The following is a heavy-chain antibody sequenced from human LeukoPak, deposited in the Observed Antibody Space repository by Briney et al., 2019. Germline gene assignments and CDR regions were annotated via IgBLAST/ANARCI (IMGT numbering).Heavy chain of an antibody. J-gene: IGHJ4*02. CDR2: ISSSSSTI. D-gene: IGHD3-22*01. CDR3: ARAPRVYDSSGYYSEGY. Sequence: GGSLRLSCAASGFTFSSYSMNWVRQAPGKGLEWVSYISSSSSTIYYADSVKGRFTISRDNAKNSLYLQMNSLRAEDTAVYYCARAPRVYDSSGYYSEGYWGQGTLVTVSS. CDR1: GFTFSSYS. V-gene: IGHV3-48*04.